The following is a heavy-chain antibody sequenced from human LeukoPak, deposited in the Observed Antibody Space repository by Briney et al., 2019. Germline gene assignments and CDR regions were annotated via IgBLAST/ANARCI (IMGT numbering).Heavy chain of an antibody. J-gene: IGHJ4*02. CDR2: LSSSSSYI. V-gene: IGHV3-21*01. Sequence: GGSLRLSCAASGFTFSRYSMNWVRQAPGKGLEWVSSLSSSSSYIYYADSVKGRFTISRDNPQNSLYLQMSSLRAEDTAVYYCARAWRGSYVFDYWGQGTLVTVSS. D-gene: IGHD3-3*01. CDR1: GFTFSRYS. CDR3: ARAWRGSYVFDY.